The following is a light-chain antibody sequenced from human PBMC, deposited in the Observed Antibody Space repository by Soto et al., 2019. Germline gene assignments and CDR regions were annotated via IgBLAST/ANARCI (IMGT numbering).Light chain of an antibody. Sequence: QSALTQPASVSGSPGQSITISCTGTTSDVGGYKYVSWYQHHPGKAPKLIIYEASNRPSGVSNRFSGSKSGNTASLTISGLQAEDEADYYCSSYTGVKTVIFGGGTKVTVL. CDR3: SSYTGVKTVI. V-gene: IGLV2-14*01. CDR1: TSDVGGYKY. J-gene: IGLJ2*01. CDR2: EAS.